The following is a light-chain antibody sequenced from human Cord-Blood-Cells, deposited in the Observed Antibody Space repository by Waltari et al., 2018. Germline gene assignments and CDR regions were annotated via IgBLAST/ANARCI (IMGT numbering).Light chain of an antibody. J-gene: IGKJ1*01. CDR2: AAS. V-gene: IGKV1-8*01. CDR1: QGISSY. Sequence: AIRMTQSPSSLSASTGDRVTITCRASQGISSYLAWYQQKPGKAPKLLIYAASTWQSGVPSRFSGSGSGTDFTLTISCMQSEDFATYCCQQYYSYPGTFGQGTKVEIK. CDR3: QQYYSYPGT.